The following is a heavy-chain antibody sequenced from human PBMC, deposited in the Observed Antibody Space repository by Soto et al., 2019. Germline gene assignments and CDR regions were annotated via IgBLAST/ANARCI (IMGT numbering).Heavy chain of an antibody. Sequence: GGSLRLSCAASGSSFSRYGIHWVRQVPGKGLEWVAVISYDGTYKHYADSVKGRFTFSRDNSKNTLYLQMNSLRAEDTAVYYCARDPYYDSSGYLASYGMDVWGQGTTVTVSS. D-gene: IGHD3-22*01. J-gene: IGHJ6*02. V-gene: IGHV3-30*03. CDR1: GSSFSRYG. CDR2: ISYDGTYK. CDR3: ARDPYYDSSGYLASYGMDV.